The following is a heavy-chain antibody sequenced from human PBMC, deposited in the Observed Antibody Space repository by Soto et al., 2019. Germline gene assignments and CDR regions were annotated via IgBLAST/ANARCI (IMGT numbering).Heavy chain of an antibody. CDR3: AKDRNTMVRGVTGHYYYYYGMDV. D-gene: IGHD3-10*01. CDR1: GFTFSSYG. Sequence: GGSLRLSCAASGFTFSSYGMHWVRQAPGKGLEWVAVISYDGSNKYYADSVKGRFTISRDNSKNTLYLQMNSLRAEDTAVYYCAKDRNTMVRGVTGHYYYYYGMDVWGQGTTVTVSS. CDR2: ISYDGSNK. J-gene: IGHJ6*02. V-gene: IGHV3-30*18.